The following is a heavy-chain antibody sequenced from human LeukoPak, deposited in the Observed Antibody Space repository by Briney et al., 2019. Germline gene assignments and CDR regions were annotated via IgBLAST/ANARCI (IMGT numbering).Heavy chain of an antibody. Sequence: MTSETLSLTCTVSGGSISSYYWSWIRQPPGKGLEWIGYIYYSGSTNYNPSLKSRVTISVDTSKNQSSLKLSSVTAADTAVYYCARHEDHRTFDYWGQGTLVTVSS. CDR1: GGSISSYY. V-gene: IGHV4-59*08. D-gene: IGHD1-14*01. J-gene: IGHJ4*02. CDR2: IYYSGST. CDR3: ARHEDHRTFDY.